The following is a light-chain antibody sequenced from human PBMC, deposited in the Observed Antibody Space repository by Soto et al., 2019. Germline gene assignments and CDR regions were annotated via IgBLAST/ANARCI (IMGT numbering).Light chain of an antibody. Sequence: ETLMTQSPATLSVSPGERVTLSCRASQSVSLNLAWYQQKPGQAPRLLIYGASTRPIGIPDRFTGSGSGTEFTLSITDLQAEDFALYYCQQYNDWPPIPFGQGTRLEIK. CDR2: GAS. CDR1: QSVSLN. V-gene: IGKV3-15*01. CDR3: QQYNDWPPIP. J-gene: IGKJ5*01.